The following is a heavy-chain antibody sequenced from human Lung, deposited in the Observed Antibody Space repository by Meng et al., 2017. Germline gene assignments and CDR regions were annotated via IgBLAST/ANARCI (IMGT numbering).Heavy chain of an antibody. CDR1: GGSTSSSNYY. CDR3: ARGQKGYFDL. V-gene: IGHV4-30-4*01. Sequence: QVHLQGSGPGMGKPSRTLSLTCPVSGGSTSSSNYYWSWIRKPPGKGLEWSGHIYNSGSTYYNPSLKSRITISVDTSKNQFSLKLSSVTAADTAVYYCARGQKGYFDLWGRGTLVTVSS. CDR2: IYNSGST. J-gene: IGHJ2*01.